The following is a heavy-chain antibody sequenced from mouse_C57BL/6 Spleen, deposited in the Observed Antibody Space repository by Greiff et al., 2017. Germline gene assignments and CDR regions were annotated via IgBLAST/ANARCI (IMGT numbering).Heavy chain of an antibody. CDR3: ARNDYGDWFAY. V-gene: IGHV1-64*01. CDR2: IHPNSGST. CDR1: GYTFTSYW. Sequence: QVQLQQPGAELVKPGASVQLSCKASGYTFTSYWMHWVKQRPGQGLEWIGMIHPNSGSTNYNEKFKSKATLTVDKSSSTAYMQLSSLTSEDSAVYYCARNDYGDWFAYWGQGTLVTVSA. J-gene: IGHJ3*01. D-gene: IGHD2-4*01.